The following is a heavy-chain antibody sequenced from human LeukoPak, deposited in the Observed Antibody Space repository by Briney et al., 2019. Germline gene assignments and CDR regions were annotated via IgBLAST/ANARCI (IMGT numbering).Heavy chain of an antibody. CDR2: INPSGGST. CDR1: GYTFTSYY. J-gene: IGHJ4*02. CDR3: ARTVSIGAARRRESMPRYFDY. D-gene: IGHD6-6*01. V-gene: IGHV1-46*01. Sequence: PRASVKVSCKASGYTFTSYYMHWVRQAPGQGLEWMGIINPSGGSTSYAQKFQGRVTMTRDTSTSTVYMELSSLRSEDTAVYYCARTVSIGAARRRESMPRYFDYWGQGTLVTVSS.